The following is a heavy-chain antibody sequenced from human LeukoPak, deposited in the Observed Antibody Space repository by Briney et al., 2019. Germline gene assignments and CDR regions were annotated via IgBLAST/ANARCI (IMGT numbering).Heavy chain of an antibody. Sequence: SETLSLTCTVSGGSISSYYWSWIRQPPGKGLEWIGYFYYSGTTNYNPALRSRVTISIDPSKSHFSLKLSSVTAADTAVYYCARYSSGSLGYYYYYGMDVWGQGTTVTVCS. J-gene: IGHJ6*02. V-gene: IGHV4-59*01. D-gene: IGHD6-25*01. CDR2: FYYSGTT. CDR3: ARYSSGSLGYYYYYGMDV. CDR1: GGSISSYY.